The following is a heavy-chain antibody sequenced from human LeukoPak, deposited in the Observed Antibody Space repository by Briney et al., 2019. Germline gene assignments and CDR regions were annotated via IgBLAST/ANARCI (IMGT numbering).Heavy chain of an antibody. CDR2: INPSGGST. J-gene: IGHJ4*02. CDR3: GRDSLYYDFLTNYYRQYFDY. V-gene: IGHV1-46*01. CDR1: GYTFTSYY. D-gene: IGHD3-9*01. Sequence: ASVKVSCKASGYTFTSYYMHCVRQAPGQGLEWMGIINPSGGSTSYAQKFQGRVTMTRDTSTSTVYMELSSLTSEDTAVYCCGRDSLYYDFLTNYYRQYFDYWGQGTLVTVS.